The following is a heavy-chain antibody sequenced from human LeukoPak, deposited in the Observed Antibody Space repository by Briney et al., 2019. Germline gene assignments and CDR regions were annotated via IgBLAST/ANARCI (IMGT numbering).Heavy chain of an antibody. CDR3: AKDAAELLWFGESTTDY. CDR2: ISGSGGST. CDR1: GFTFSSYA. Sequence: GGSLRLSCAASGFTFSSYAMSWVRQAPGKGLEWVSAISGSGGSTYYADSVKGGFTISRGNSKNPLYLQMNSLRAEDTAAYYCAKDAAELLWFGESTTDYWGQGTLVTVSS. J-gene: IGHJ4*02. V-gene: IGHV3-23*01. D-gene: IGHD3-10*01.